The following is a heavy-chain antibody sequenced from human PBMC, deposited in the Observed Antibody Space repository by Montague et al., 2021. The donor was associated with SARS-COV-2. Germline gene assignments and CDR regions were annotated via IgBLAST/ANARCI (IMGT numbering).Heavy chain of an antibody. J-gene: IGHJ4*02. CDR3: ARVPFSSSWYYLDY. Sequence: SETLSLTCTISGGSITGYFWTWIRQPPGKGLEWLGHMHYSGSTKYNPSLESRVTMSIDTSESLFSLHLRSVTAADTGVYYCARVPFSSSWYYLDYWGQGTLVTVSS. D-gene: IGHD6-13*01. CDR1: GGSITGYF. CDR2: MHYSGST. V-gene: IGHV4-59*12.